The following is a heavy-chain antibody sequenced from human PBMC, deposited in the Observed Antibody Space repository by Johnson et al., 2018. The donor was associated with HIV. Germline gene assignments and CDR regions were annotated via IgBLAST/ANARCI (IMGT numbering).Heavy chain of an antibody. Sequence: QVQLVESGGGVVQPGGSLRLSCAASGFTFDDYAMHWVRQAPGKGLEWVAVISYDGSNKYYADSVKGRFTISRDNSKNTVYLQMNSLRAEDMAVYYCARASLGAAPGILSAFDIWGQGTVVTVSS. CDR3: ARASLGAAPGILSAFDI. CDR2: ISYDGSNK. J-gene: IGHJ3*02. D-gene: IGHD6-13*01. CDR1: GFTFDDYA. V-gene: IGHV3-30-3*01.